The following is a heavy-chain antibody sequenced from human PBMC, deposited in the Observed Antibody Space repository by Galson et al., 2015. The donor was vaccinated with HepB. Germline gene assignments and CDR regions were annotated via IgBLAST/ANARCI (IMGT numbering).Heavy chain of an antibody. Sequence: SLRLSCAASGFTFSDYYMSWIRQAPGKGLEWVSYISSSSSYTNYADSVKGRFTISRDNAKNSLYLQMNSLRAEDTAVYYCARDRAVQNWFDPWGQGTLVTVSS. V-gene: IGHV3-11*06. CDR3: ARDRAVQNWFDP. CDR2: ISSSSSYT. J-gene: IGHJ5*02. D-gene: IGHD1-1*01. CDR1: GFTFSDYY.